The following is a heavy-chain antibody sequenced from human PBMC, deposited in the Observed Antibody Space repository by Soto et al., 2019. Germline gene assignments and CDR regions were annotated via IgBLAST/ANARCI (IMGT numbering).Heavy chain of an antibody. J-gene: IGHJ6*02. CDR2: IIPIFGTA. CDR3: ARSRDGYNYNYYGMDV. CDR1: GYTLTPYC. V-gene: IGHV1-69*01. D-gene: IGHD5-18*01. Sequence: SVKVSFQASGYTLTPYCIHWGGQAPGQGLEWMGGIIPIFGTANYAQKFQGRVTITADESTRTAYMEMRSLRPEDKEVYYCARSRDGYNYNYYGMDVWGQAKTVTVS.